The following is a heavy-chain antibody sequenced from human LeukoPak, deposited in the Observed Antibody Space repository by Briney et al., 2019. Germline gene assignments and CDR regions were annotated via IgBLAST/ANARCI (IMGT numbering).Heavy chain of an antibody. CDR3: AKVGYYYGIDY. D-gene: IGHD3-22*01. CDR2: IKQDGSEK. Sequence: GGSLRLSCAASGFTFSNYWMSWVRQAPGKGLEWVANIKQDGSEKCYVDSVKGRFTISRDNAKNSLYLQMNSLRAEDTAVYYCAKVGYYYGIDYWGQGTLVTVSS. CDR1: GFTFSNYW. V-gene: IGHV3-7*03. J-gene: IGHJ4*02.